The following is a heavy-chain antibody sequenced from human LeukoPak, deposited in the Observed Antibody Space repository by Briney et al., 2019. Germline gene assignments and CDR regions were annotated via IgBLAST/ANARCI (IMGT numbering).Heavy chain of an antibody. CDR3: ARDYGDAPLRDYYFDY. D-gene: IGHD4-17*01. J-gene: IGHJ4*02. Sequence: GSSVKVSCKASGGTFSSYAISWVRQAPGQGLEWMGGIIPIFGTANYAQKFQGRVTITADESTSTAYMELSSLRSEDTAVYYCARDYGDAPLRDYYFDYWGQGTLVTVSS. CDR1: GGTFSSYA. V-gene: IGHV1-69*01. CDR2: IIPIFGTA.